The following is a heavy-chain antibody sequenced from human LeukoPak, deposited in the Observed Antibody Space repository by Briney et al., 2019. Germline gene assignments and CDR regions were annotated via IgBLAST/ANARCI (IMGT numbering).Heavy chain of an antibody. CDR1: GGSISSYY. J-gene: IGHJ4*02. Sequence: SETLSLTCTVSGGSISSYYWSWIRQPPGKGLEWIGYIYYSGSTNYNPSLKSRVTISVDTSKNQFSLKLSSVTAADTAVYYCARAPPRRDFGVVKYYFDYWGQGTLVTVSS. D-gene: IGHD3-3*01. V-gene: IGHV4-59*01. CDR3: ARAPPRRDFGVVKYYFDY. CDR2: IYYSGST.